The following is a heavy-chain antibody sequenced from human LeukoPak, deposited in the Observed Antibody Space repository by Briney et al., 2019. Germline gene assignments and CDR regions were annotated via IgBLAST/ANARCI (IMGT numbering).Heavy chain of an antibody. CDR3: AGGHRHFYSYYFMDV. D-gene: IGHD3-16*01. CDR1: GGSMSSLNW. V-gene: IGHV4-4*02. CDR2: IYHSGNI. Sequence: PSETLSLTCVVSGGSMSSLNWWSRVRQLPRKGLEWIGEIYHSGNINSNPSLTSRVTISLDESKNQFSLKVTSVTAADTAVYYCAGGHRHFYSYYFMDVWGKGTTVTVSS. J-gene: IGHJ6*03.